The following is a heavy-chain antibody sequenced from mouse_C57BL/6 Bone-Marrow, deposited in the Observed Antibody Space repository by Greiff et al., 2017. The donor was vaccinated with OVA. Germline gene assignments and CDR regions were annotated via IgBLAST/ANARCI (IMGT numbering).Heavy chain of an antibody. J-gene: IGHJ4*01. CDR2: IYPRYGST. Sequence: QVQLQQSGPELVKPGASVKVSCKASGYTFTSYDINWVKQRPGQGLEWIGGIYPRYGSTKYNDKFKGKATLTVDTSSSTAYMELHSLTSEDSAVYFCARLGYYYAMDYWGQGTSVTVSS. V-gene: IGHV1-85*01. CDR3: ARLGYYYAMDY. D-gene: IGHD4-1*01. CDR1: GYTFTSYD.